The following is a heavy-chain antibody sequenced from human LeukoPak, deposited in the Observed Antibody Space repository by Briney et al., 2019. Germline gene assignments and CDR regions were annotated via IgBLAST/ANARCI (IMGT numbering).Heavy chain of an antibody. D-gene: IGHD2-2*01. CDR2: ISWNSGNI. CDR1: GFTFDDYA. V-gene: IGHV3-9*01. J-gene: IGHJ4*02. CDR3: AKALGYCSSTNCYPIDY. Sequence: GGSLRLSCAASGFTFDDYAMHWVRQAPGKGLEWVSGISWNSGNIGYAESVKGPFPISTDNPKNSLYLQMNSLRAEDTALYYCAKALGYCSSTNCYPIDYWGQGTLVTVSS.